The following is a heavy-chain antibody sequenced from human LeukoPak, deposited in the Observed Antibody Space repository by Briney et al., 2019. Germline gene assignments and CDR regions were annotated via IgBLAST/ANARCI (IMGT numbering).Heavy chain of an antibody. CDR3: ARAARRITIFGVIDYGMDV. D-gene: IGHD3-3*01. J-gene: IGHJ6*02. Sequence: SETLSLTCAVYGGSFSGYYWSWIRQPPGKRLEWIGEINHSGSTDYNPSLKSRVTISVDTSKNQFSLKLSSVTAADTAVYYCARAARRITIFGVIDYGMDVWGQGTTVTVSS. CDR1: GGSFSGYY. CDR2: INHSGST. V-gene: IGHV4-34*01.